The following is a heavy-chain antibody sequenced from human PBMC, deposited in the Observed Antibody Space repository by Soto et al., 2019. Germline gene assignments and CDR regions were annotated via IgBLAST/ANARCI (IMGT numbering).Heavy chain of an antibody. D-gene: IGHD6-13*01. CDR1: GGTFSSYA. CDR3: ASRAQYRSSWYRGFDY. J-gene: IGHJ4*02. Sequence: QVQLVQSGAEVKKPGSSVKVSCKASGGTFSSYAITWVRQAPGQGLEWMGGIIPIFGTANYAQKFQGRVTLTADESTSTAYTELTSRRSEDTAVYYCASRAQYRSSWYRGFDYWGQGTLVTVSS. CDR2: IIPIFGTA. V-gene: IGHV1-69*12.